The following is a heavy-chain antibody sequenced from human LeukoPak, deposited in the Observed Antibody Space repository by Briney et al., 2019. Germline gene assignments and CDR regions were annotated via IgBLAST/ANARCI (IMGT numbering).Heavy chain of an antibody. CDR3: ARLYYYDSSGYWIVY. V-gene: IGHV4-30-4*01. Sequence: PSETLSLTCTVSGGSISSGDYYWRWIRQHRGKGLEWIVYIYYSGSTYYNPSLKSRVTISVDTSKNQFSLKLSSVTAADTAVYYCARLYYYDSSGYWIVYWGQGPLVTVSS. CDR1: GGSISSGDYY. J-gene: IGHJ4*02. CDR2: IYYSGST. D-gene: IGHD3-22*01.